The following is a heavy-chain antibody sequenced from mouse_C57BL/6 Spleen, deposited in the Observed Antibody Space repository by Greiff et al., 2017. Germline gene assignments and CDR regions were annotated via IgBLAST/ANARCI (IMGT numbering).Heavy chain of an antibody. V-gene: IGHV5-15*01. D-gene: IGHD4-1*01. Sequence: EVQLVESGGGLVQPGGSLKLSCAASGFTFSDYGMAWVRQAPRKGPEWVAFISNLAYSIYYADTVTGRFTISRENAKNTLYLEMSSLRSEDTAMYYCARLTGTGYFDYWGQGTTLTGSS. CDR3: ARLTGTGYFDY. CDR1: GFTFSDYG. J-gene: IGHJ2*01. CDR2: ISNLAYSI.